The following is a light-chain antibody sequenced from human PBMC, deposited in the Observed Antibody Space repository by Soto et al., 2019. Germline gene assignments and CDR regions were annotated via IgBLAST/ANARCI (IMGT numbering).Light chain of an antibody. Sequence: EIVMTQSPATLSVSPGERATLSCRASQSITSNLAWYQQKPGQAPRLLIYGASTRAAGVPARFSGSGSGTEFTLTISSLQSEDFAVYYCQQYNKWPLYTSGQGTKLEIK. V-gene: IGKV3-15*01. CDR3: QQYNKWPLYT. CDR2: GAS. J-gene: IGKJ2*01. CDR1: QSITSN.